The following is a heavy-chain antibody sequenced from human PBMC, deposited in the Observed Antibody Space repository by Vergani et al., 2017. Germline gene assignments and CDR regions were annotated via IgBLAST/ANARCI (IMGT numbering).Heavy chain of an antibody. CDR3: ARMGSSWYSYYYYMDV. V-gene: IGHV1-46*01. D-gene: IGHD6-13*01. J-gene: IGHJ6*03. CDR2: INPSGGST. CDR1: GYTFTSYY. Sequence: QVQLVQSGAEVKKPGASVKVSCKASGYTFTSYYMHWVRQAPGQGLEWMGIINPSGGSTSYAQKFQGRVTMTTDTSTSTAYMELRSLRSDDTAVYYCARMGSSWYSYYYYMDVWGKGTTVTVSS.